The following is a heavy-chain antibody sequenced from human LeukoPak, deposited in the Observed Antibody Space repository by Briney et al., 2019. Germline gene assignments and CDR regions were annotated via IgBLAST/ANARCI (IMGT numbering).Heavy chain of an antibody. J-gene: IGHJ4*02. V-gene: IGHV3-74*01. Sequence: PGGSLRLSCAASGFTFSDYWMHWVRQAPGKGLAWVSRIKTDGSSTNYADSVKGRFTISRDNAKNTLYLQMNSLRAEDTAVYYCARGRIGGWTDYWGEGTLVTVSS. D-gene: IGHD6-19*01. CDR3: ARGRIGGWTDY. CDR1: GFTFSDYW. CDR2: IKTDGSST.